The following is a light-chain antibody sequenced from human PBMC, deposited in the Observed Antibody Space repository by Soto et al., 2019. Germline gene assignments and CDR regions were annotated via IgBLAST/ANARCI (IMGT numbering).Light chain of an antibody. Sequence: DVVMTQSPLSLPVTLGQPASISCRSSQSLVHSHGSTYLNWFLQRPGQSPRRLIYKISNRDSGVQDRFSGSGSGTDFTLKISRVEAGDVGVYYCMQGTHWPYTFGQGTKMEIK. CDR2: KIS. V-gene: IGKV2-30*02. CDR1: QSLVHSHGSTY. J-gene: IGKJ2*01. CDR3: MQGTHWPYT.